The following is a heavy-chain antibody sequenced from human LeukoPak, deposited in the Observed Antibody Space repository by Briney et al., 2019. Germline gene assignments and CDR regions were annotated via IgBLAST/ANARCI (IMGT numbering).Heavy chain of an antibody. CDR2: TSGSGGST. Sequence: PGGSLRLSCAASGFTFSSYAMSWVRQAPGKGLEWVSATSGSGGSTYYADSVKGRFTISRDNSKNTLYLQMNSLRAEDTAVYYCAKPPRRGGGEPFDYWGQGTLVTVSS. CDR3: AKPPRRGGGEPFDY. D-gene: IGHD2-21*01. V-gene: IGHV3-23*01. J-gene: IGHJ4*02. CDR1: GFTFSSYA.